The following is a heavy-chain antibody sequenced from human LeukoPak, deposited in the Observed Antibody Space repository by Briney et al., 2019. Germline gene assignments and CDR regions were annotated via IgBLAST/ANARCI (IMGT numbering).Heavy chain of an antibody. D-gene: IGHD4-17*01. CDR1: GFTFSSYA. J-gene: IGHJ4*02. V-gene: IGHV3-21*01. CDR3: AREMAYGDYVADY. CDR2: ISSSSSYI. Sequence: PGRSLRLSCAASGFTFSSYAMHWVRQAPGKGLEWVSSISSSSSYIYYADSVKGRFTISRDNAKNSLYLQMNSLRAEDTAVYYCAREMAYGDYVADYWGQGTLVTVSS.